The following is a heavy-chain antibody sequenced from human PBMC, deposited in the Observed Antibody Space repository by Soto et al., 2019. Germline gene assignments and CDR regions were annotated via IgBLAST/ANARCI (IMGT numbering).Heavy chain of an antibody. J-gene: IGHJ4*02. V-gene: IGHV1-18*01. D-gene: IGHD5-12*01. Sequence: GASVKVSCKASGYTFASNAIRWVRQAPGQGLEWMGWISAYNGNTNYAQKLQGRVTMTTDTSTSTAYMELRSLRSDDTAVYYCARAGYHQFDYWGQGTLVTVSS. CDR2: ISAYNGNT. CDR3: ARAGYHQFDY. CDR1: GYTFASNA.